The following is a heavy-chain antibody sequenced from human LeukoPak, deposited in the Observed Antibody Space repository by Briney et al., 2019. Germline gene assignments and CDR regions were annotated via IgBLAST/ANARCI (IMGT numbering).Heavy chain of an antibody. CDR2: IFPPDSDT. Sequence: GESLKISCKGSGYSFTDYWIGWVRQMPGKGLEWMGIIFPPDSDTRYSPSFQGQVTISVDKSISTAYLQWNSLKASDTAVYYCARNIVELRGSVWYFDLWGRGTLVTVSS. CDR3: ARNIVELRGSVWYFDL. CDR1: GYSFTDYW. J-gene: IGHJ2*01. V-gene: IGHV5-51*01. D-gene: IGHD1-7*01.